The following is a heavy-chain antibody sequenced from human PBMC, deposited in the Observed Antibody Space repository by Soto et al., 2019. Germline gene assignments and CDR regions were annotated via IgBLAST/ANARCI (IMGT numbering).Heavy chain of an antibody. CDR1: GFTFSSYA. J-gene: IGHJ4*02. D-gene: IGHD1-26*01. Sequence: EVQLVESGGGLVQPGGSLSLSCAASGFTFSSYAMHLFRQATGKGLEWVSAIDTAGDTYYPGSVKGRFTISRENAKNSLYLQMNSLRAGDTAVYSCARVGRRQFFDYWGQGTLVTVSS. CDR3: ARVGRRQFFDY. CDR2: IDTAGDT. V-gene: IGHV3-13*04.